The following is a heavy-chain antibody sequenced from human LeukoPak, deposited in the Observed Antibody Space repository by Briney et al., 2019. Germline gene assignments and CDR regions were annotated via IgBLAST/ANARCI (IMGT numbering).Heavy chain of an antibody. V-gene: IGHV1-2*06. J-gene: IGHJ4*02. D-gene: IGHD3-22*01. CDR1: GYTFTGYY. Sequence: GASVKVSCKASGYTFTGYYTHWVRQAPGQGLEWMGRINPNSGGTNYAQKFQGRVTMTRDTSISTAYVELSRLRSDDTAVYYCARAPHYYDSSGYTSGWGQGTLVTVSS. CDR2: INPNSGGT. CDR3: ARAPHYYDSSGYTSG.